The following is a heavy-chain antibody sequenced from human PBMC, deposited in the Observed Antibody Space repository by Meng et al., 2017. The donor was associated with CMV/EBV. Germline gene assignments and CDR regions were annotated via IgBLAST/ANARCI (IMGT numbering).Heavy chain of an antibody. Sequence: GGSLRLSCAASGFTFSSYAMHWVRQAPGKGLEWVAVISYDGSNKYYADSVKGRLTISRDNSKNTLYLQMNSLRAEDTAVYYCARYASKGLIAVAGRDYFDYWGQGTLVTVSS. CDR1: GFTFSSYA. J-gene: IGHJ4*02. V-gene: IGHV3-30-3*01. D-gene: IGHD6-19*01. CDR3: ARYASKGLIAVAGRDYFDY. CDR2: ISYDGSNK.